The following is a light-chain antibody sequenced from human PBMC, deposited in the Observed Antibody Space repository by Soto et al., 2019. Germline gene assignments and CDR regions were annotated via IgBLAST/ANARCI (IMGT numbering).Light chain of an antibody. CDR2: GAS. V-gene: IGKV3-20*01. Sequence: EIVLTQSPATLSVSPGERATLSCRASQSVSSNLAWYQQKHGQAPRLLIYGASSRATGIPDRFSGSGSGTDLTITISRLEPEDFEVYYCQQYGSSPRTFGQGTKVDIK. CDR3: QQYGSSPRT. J-gene: IGKJ1*01. CDR1: QSVSSN.